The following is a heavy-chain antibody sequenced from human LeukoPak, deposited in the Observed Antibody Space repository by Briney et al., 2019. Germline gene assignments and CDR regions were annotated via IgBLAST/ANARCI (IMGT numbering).Heavy chain of an antibody. J-gene: IGHJ4*02. Sequence: GESLKISCKGSGYSFTSYWIGWVRQMPGKGLEWMGIIYPGDSDTRYSPSFQGQVTISADKSISTAYLQWSSLKASDTAIYYCARIGYSYGQYFDYWGQGTLVTVSS. CDR1: GYSFTSYW. V-gene: IGHV5-51*01. CDR3: ARIGYSYGQYFDY. CDR2: IYPGDSDT. D-gene: IGHD5-18*01.